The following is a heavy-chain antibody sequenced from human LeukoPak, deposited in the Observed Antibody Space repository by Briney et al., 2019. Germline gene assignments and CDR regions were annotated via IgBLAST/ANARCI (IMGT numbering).Heavy chain of an antibody. D-gene: IGHD2-2*01. Sequence: GASVKVSCKASGYTFTGYYMHWVRQAPGQGLERMGWINPNSGGTNYAQKFQGRVTMTRDTSISTAYMELSRLRSDDTAVYYCARFGRPFWDCSSTSCYTDNWFDPWGQGTLVTVPS. J-gene: IGHJ5*02. CDR3: ARFGRPFWDCSSTSCYTDNWFDP. V-gene: IGHV1-2*02. CDR2: INPNSGGT. CDR1: GYTFTGYY.